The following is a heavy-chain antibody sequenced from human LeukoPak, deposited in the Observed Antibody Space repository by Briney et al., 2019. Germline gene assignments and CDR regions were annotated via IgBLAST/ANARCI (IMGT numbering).Heavy chain of an antibody. Sequence: GGSLRLSCAASGFTFSSYSMNWVRQAPGKGLEWVSSISSSSSYIYYADSVKGRFTISRDNAKNSLYLQMNSLRAEDTAVYYCARGPVAGTGGGYWGQGTLVTVSS. CDR3: ARGPVAGTGGGY. CDR2: ISSSSSYI. J-gene: IGHJ4*02. CDR1: GFTFSSYS. D-gene: IGHD6-19*01. V-gene: IGHV3-21*01.